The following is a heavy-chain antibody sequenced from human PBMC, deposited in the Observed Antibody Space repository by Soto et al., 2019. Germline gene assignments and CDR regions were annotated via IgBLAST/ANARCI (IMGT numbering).Heavy chain of an antibody. V-gene: IGHV3-11*06. D-gene: IGHD3-16*01. CDR3: VRGGGGGLFDP. Sequence: GSLRLSCAGSGFTFGDSYMSWIRQAPGKGLEWLSYISPGSRYPAYADSVKGRFTISRDNAKRSLSLQVMSLAAEDTAIYYCVRGGGGGLFDPWGQGTMVTVSS. J-gene: IGHJ5*02. CDR2: ISPGSRYP. CDR1: GFTFGDSY.